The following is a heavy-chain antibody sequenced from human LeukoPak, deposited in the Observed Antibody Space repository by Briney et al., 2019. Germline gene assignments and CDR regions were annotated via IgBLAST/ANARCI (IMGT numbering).Heavy chain of an antibody. D-gene: IGHD4-11*01. CDR1: GGSISSGSYY. CDR3: ARGGATVIAPFDY. V-gene: IGHV4-61*02. J-gene: IGHJ4*02. CDR2: IYTSGST. Sequence: PSETLSLTCTVSGGSISSGSYYWSWIRQPAGKGLEWIGRIYTSGSTNYNPSLKSRVTISVATSKNQFSLKLSSVTAADTAVYYCARGGATVIAPFDYWGQGTLVTVSS.